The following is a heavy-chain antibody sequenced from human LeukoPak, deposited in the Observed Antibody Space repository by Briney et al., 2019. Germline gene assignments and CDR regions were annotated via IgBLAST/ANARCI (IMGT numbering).Heavy chain of an antibody. D-gene: IGHD1-26*01. CDR1: GYTFTSSD. Sequence: ASVKVSCKASGYTFTSSDINWVRQATGQGLEWMGWMNPNSGNTGYAQKFQGRVTMTRDTSISTAYMELSSLRSEDTAVYYCATYSDSSGRGVAPWGQGTLVTVSS. CDR2: MNPNSGNT. J-gene: IGHJ5*02. V-gene: IGHV1-8*01. CDR3: ATYSDSSGRGVAP.